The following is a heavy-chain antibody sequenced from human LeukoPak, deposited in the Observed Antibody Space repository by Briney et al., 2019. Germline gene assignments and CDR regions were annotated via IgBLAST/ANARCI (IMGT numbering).Heavy chain of an antibody. D-gene: IGHD2-2*01. Sequence: GGSLRLSCAASGFTFSSYSMNWVRQAPGKGLEWVSCISSSSSYIYYADSVKGRFTISRDNAKSSLYLQMNSLRDEDTAVYYCARDSPHEVVFPAASPPFGYWAQGTLVTVSS. CDR1: GFTFSSYS. V-gene: IGHV3-21*01. CDR2: ISSSSSYI. CDR3: ARDSPHEVVFPAASPPFGY. J-gene: IGHJ4*02.